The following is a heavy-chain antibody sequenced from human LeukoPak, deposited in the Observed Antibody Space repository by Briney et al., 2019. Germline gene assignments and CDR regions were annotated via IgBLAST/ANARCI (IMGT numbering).Heavy chain of an antibody. CDR3: AKDPSTLKLTDDY. Sequence: PGGSLRLSCAASGFTFSDYYMSWIRQAPGKGLEWVSYISFSGSTIYYADSVKGRFTISRDNAKNSLYLQMDSLRAEDTAIYYCAKDPSTLKLTDDYWGQGTLVTVSS. CDR1: GFTFSDYY. V-gene: IGHV3-11*01. CDR2: ISFSGSTI. J-gene: IGHJ4*02. D-gene: IGHD5-24*01.